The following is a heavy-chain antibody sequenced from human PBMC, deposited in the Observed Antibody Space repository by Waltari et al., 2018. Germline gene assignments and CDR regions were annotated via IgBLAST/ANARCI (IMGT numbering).Heavy chain of an antibody. Sequence: EVQLVESGGGLVQPGGSLRLSCAASGFSFSTYWMQWVRQVPGKGLMWASRIERDGTNTADADSVKGRFTISRDNAKNTLYLQISSLRAEDTAVYYCARGNYGGNGLAFDICGQGTMVIVSS. V-gene: IGHV3-74*01. CDR3: ARGNYGGNGLAFDI. D-gene: IGHD2-15*01. CDR1: GFSFSTYW. J-gene: IGHJ3*02. CDR2: IERDGTNT.